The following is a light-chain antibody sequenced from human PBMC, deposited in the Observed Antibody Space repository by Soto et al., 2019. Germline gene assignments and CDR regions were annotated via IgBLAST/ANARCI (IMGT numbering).Light chain of an antibody. V-gene: IGKV3-20*01. J-gene: IGKJ5*01. CDR2: GAS. CDR3: QQYGTSPFT. Sequence: AKDKKSCRATQSVTITNLAWYQQKPGQPPRLLIYGASSRATGIPDRFSGIGYGTDFTLTISGLEPEDFAVYHCQQYGTSPFTFGQGTRLEIK. CDR1: QSVTITN.